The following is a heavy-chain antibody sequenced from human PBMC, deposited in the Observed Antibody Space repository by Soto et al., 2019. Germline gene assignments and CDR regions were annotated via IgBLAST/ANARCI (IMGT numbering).Heavy chain of an antibody. D-gene: IGHD3-10*01. V-gene: IGHV1-3*01. CDR3: ARAQTVLLWFGDTNAFDI. J-gene: IGHJ3*02. Sequence: ASVKVSCKASGYTFTSYAMHWVRQAPGQRLEWMGWINAGNGNTKYSQKFPGRVTITRDTSASTAYMELSSLRSEDTAVYYCARAQTVLLWFGDTNAFDIWGQGTMVTVSS. CDR1: GYTFTSYA. CDR2: INAGNGNT.